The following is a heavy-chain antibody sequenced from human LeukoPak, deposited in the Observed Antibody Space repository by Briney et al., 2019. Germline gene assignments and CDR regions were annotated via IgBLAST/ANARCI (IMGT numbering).Heavy chain of an antibody. D-gene: IGHD6-13*01. CDR1: GFTFSSYE. CDR3: AREPPSSWFDAFDI. CDR2: ISSSGSTI. J-gene: IGHJ3*02. Sequence: GGSLRLSCAASGFTFSSYEMNWVRQAPGKGLEWVSYISSSGSTIYYADSVKGRFTIPRDNAKNSLYLQMNSLRAEDTAVYYCAREPPSSWFDAFDIWGQGTMATVSS. V-gene: IGHV3-48*03.